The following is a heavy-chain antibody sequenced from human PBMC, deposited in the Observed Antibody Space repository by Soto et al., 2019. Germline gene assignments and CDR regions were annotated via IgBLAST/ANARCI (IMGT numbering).Heavy chain of an antibody. CDR1: GFSFSTYA. CDR3: ARNSRGMDV. CDR2: IGGSGSAT. D-gene: IGHD3-22*01. V-gene: IGHV3-23*01. Sequence: EVKLLESGGGLAQPGGSLRLSCAVSGFSFSTYAMSWVRQAPGKGLDWVSGIGGSGSATYYADSVKGRFTISRDNSKNTLYLQMNRLRVDDTAVYYCARNSRGMDVWGQGTTVSVSS. J-gene: IGHJ6*02.